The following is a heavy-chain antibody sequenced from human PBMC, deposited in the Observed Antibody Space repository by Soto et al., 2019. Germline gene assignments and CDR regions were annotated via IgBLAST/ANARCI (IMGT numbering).Heavy chain of an antibody. D-gene: IGHD3-22*01. J-gene: IGHJ4*02. CDR1: GGSISSGGYS. Sequence: QLQLQESGSGLVKPSQTLSLTCAVSGGSISSGGYSWSWIRQPPGKGLEWIGYIYHSGSTYYNPSLEIRVTISVDRSKNQFSLKLSSVTAADTAVYYCAGSSGYRVNHFDYWGQGTLVTVSS. CDR2: IYHSGST. CDR3: AGSSGYRVNHFDY. V-gene: IGHV4-30-2*01.